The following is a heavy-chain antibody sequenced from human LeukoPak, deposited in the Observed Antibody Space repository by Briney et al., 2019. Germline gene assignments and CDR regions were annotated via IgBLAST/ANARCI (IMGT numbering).Heavy chain of an antibody. CDR2: IYYSGST. D-gene: IGHD3-10*01. CDR1: GGSFSTYY. CDR3: ARTEYFFDH. J-gene: IGHJ4*02. V-gene: IGHV4-59*01. Sequence: SETLSLTCTASGGSFSTYYWSWIRQPPGNTLEWIGYIYYSGSTNYNPSLKSRVSMSVDTSKNQFSLNLNSVTAADTAVYYCARTEYFFDHWGQGTLVTVSS.